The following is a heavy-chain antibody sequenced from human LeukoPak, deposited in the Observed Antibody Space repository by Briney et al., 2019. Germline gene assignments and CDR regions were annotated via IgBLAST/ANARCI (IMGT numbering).Heavy chain of an antibody. CDR3: ARGGGYASPIGY. D-gene: IGHD5-12*01. J-gene: IGHJ4*02. Sequence: PSETLSLTCTLSGGSISTYYWSWIRQPPGKGLEWIGYIYHSGGTNYNPSLKSRVTISVDTSKNQFSLKLGSVTAADTAVYYCARGGGYASPIGYWGQGALVTVSS. CDR1: GGSISTYY. V-gene: IGHV4-59*01. CDR2: IYHSGGT.